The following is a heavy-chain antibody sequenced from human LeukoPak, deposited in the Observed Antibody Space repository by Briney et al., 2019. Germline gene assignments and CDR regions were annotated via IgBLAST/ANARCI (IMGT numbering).Heavy chain of an antibody. J-gene: IGHJ4*02. CDR2: ISSSSSYI. Sequence: GGSLRLSCAASGFTFSTYRMNWVRQAPGKGLGWVSSISSSSSYIYYADSVNGRFTISRDNAKNSLFLQMNSLRAEDTAVYYCAREVRVTTVLDYWGQGTQVTVFS. CDR1: GFTFSTYR. D-gene: IGHD4-17*01. CDR3: AREVRVTTVLDY. V-gene: IGHV3-21*06.